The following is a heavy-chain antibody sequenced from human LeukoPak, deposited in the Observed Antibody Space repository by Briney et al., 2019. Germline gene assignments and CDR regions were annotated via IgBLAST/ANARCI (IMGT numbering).Heavy chain of an antibody. CDR2: IYYSGTT. V-gene: IGHV4-59*08. D-gene: IGHD2-15*01. CDR3: ARRVDEGVWLDP. CDR1: GCSINYYY. J-gene: IGHJ5*02. Sequence: PAETLSLTCTVSGCSINYYYWSWIRQPPGKGLEWIGYIYYSGTTNYNPSLKRRVTISLDTSKNQFSLKLSSVTAAETDMHSCARRVDEGVWLDPWGQGTLVTVSS.